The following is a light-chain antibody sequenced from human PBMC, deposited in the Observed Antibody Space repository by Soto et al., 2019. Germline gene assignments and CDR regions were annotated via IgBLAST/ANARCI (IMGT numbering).Light chain of an antibody. CDR1: QSISSW. Sequence: DIQMTQIPSTLSASVGDRVTITCRASQSISSWLAWYQQKPGKAPNLLIYDASTLESGVPSRFSGSGSGTDFTLTISRLEPEDFAVYYCQQYARTPPVTFGQGTRLEIK. J-gene: IGKJ5*01. CDR2: DAS. V-gene: IGKV1-5*01. CDR3: QQYARTPPVT.